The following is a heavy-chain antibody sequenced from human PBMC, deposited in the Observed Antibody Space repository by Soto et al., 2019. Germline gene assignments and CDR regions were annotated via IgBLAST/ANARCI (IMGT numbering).Heavy chain of an antibody. CDR1: GGSISSSSYY. J-gene: IGHJ3*02. V-gene: IGHV4-39*01. D-gene: IGHD6-13*01. CDR3: ASTHSSSWYEGAFDI. CDR2: IYYSGST. Sequence: QLQLQESGPGLVKPSETLSLTCTVSGGSISSSSYYWGWIRQPPGKGLEWIGSIYYSGSTYYNPSLKSRVTISVDTSKNQFSLKLSSVTAADTAVYYCASTHSSSWYEGAFDIWGQGTMVTVSS.